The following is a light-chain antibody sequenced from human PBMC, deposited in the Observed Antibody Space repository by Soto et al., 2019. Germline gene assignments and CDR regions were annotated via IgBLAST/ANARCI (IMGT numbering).Light chain of an antibody. J-gene: IGLJ1*01. CDR2: DVS. CDR1: SSDVGGYNY. Sequence: QSALTQPRSVSGSPGQSVTISCTGTSSDVGGYNYVSWYQQHPGKAPKLIIYDVSKRPSGVPDRFSGSKSGNTASLTISGLQAEDEADYYCCSYAGSFYVFETGTKVTVL. CDR3: CSYAGSFYV. V-gene: IGLV2-11*01.